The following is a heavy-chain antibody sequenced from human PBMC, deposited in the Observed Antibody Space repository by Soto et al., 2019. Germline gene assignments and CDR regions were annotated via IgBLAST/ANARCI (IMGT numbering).Heavy chain of an antibody. CDR2: IKSRADGETK. CDR3: TVIKRRDQYSTSGYRFAP. J-gene: IGHJ5*02. D-gene: IGHD6-6*01. V-gene: IGHV3-15*01. CDR1: GFTFSHAW. Sequence: VQLVDSGGGLVKPGGSLRLYCAASGFTFSHAWMSWVRQAPGKGLGWVGRIKSRADGETKDYGAPVRGRFTISRDDSKNTLYLQRNSLKTKDTAIYYCTVIKRRDQYSTSGYRFAPWGPGTLVTVSS.